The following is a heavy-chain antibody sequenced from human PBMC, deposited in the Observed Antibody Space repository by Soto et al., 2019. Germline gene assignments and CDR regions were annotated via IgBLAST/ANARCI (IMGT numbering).Heavy chain of an antibody. V-gene: IGHV3-30-3*01. CDR1: GFTFSSYA. J-gene: IGHJ4*02. CDR2: ISYDGSNK. Sequence: GGSLRLSCAASGFTFSSYAMHWVRQAPGKGLEWVAVISYDGSNKYYADSVKGRFTISRDNSKNTLYLQMNSLRAEDTAVYYCARNSYSSGWYEPVDYWGQGTLVTVSS. D-gene: IGHD6-19*01. CDR3: ARNSYSSGWYEPVDY.